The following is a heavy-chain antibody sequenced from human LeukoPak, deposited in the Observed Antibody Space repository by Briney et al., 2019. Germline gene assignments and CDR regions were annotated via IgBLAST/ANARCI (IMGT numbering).Heavy chain of an antibody. J-gene: IGHJ5*02. CDR1: GFTFSSYN. D-gene: IGHD2-2*01. CDR2: ISSSSSTI. V-gene: IGHV3-48*02. Sequence: GGSLRLSCAASGFTFSSYNTNWVRQAPGKGLEWVSDISSSSSTIYFADSVKGRFTISRDNAKNSLYLQMNSLRDEDTAVYYCAAGSTNCYSCGWFDPWGQGTLVTVSS. CDR3: AAGSTNCYSCGWFDP.